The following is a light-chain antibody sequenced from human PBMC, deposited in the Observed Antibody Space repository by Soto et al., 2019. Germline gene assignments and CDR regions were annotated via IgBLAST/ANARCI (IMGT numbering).Light chain of an antibody. CDR3: QQCGSSST. V-gene: IGKV3-20*01. J-gene: IGKJ5*01. CDR2: DAS. Sequence: EIVLTQSPGTLSLSPGERATLSCRASQSVRNSLLAWYQQKPGQPPRLIIYDASTRATGTPDRFSGSGSGTDFTLTISRLEPEDFAVYYCQQCGSSSTFGQGTRLEIK. CDR1: QSVRNSL.